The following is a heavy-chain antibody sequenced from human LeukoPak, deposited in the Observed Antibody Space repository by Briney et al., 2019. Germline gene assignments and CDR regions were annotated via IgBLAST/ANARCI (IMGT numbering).Heavy chain of an antibody. V-gene: IGHV1-69*05. CDR3: ARDGQLPRTGPNYYYYMDV. Sequence: GASVKASCKASGGTFSSYAISWVRQAPGQGLEWMGGIIPIFGTANYAQKFQGRVTITTDESTSTAYMELSSLRSEDTAVYYCARDGQLPRTGPNYYYYMDVWGKGTTVTVSS. D-gene: IGHD6-6*01. CDR1: GGTFSSYA. CDR2: IIPIFGTA. J-gene: IGHJ6*03.